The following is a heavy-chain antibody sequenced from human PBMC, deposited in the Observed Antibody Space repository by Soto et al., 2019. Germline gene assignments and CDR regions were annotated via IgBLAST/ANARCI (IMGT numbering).Heavy chain of an antibody. CDR1: GYAFTRYC. Sequence: ASVKVSCKASGYAFTRYCISWVRQAPGQGLEWMGWISAYNGNTNYAQKLQGRVTMTTDTSTSTAYMELRSLRSDDTAVYYCARDRGDGSGSYYDRDAFNIWGQGTMVTVSS. CDR3: ARDRGDGSGSYYDRDAFNI. D-gene: IGHD3-10*01. J-gene: IGHJ3*02. V-gene: IGHV1-18*04. CDR2: ISAYNGNT.